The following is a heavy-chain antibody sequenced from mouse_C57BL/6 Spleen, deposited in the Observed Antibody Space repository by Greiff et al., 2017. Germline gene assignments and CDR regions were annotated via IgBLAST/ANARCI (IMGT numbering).Heavy chain of an antibody. V-gene: IGHV1-15*01. CDR2: IDPETGGT. J-gene: IGHJ2*01. Sequence: VQLQQSGAELVRPGASVTLSCKASGYTFTDYEMHWVKQTPVHGLEWIGAIDPETGGTAYNQKFKGKAILTADKTSSTAYMELRSLTSEDSAVYYCTRGVVATDYWGQGTTLTVSS. CDR1: GYTFTDYE. D-gene: IGHD1-1*01. CDR3: TRGVVATDY.